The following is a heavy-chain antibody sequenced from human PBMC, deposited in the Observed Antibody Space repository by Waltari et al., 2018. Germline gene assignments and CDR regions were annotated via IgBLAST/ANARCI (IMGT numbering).Heavy chain of an antibody. J-gene: IGHJ3*02. V-gene: IGHV1-18*01. CDR3: ARSSSLSYYDFWSGTKADDAFDI. CDR2: ISAYNGNT. D-gene: IGHD3-3*01. Sequence: QVQLVQSGAEVKKPGASVKVSYKASGYTFTSYGNNWVRQAPGQGLEWMGWISAYNGNTNYAQKLQGRVTMTTETSTSTAYMELRSLRSDDTAVYYCARSSSLSYYDFWSGTKADDAFDIWGQGTMVTVSS. CDR1: GYTFTSYG.